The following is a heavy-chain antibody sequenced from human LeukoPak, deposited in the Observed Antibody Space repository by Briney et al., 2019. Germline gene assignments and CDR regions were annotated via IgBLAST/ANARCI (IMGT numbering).Heavy chain of an antibody. CDR1: GFTFSSYA. Sequence: GGSLRLSCAASGFTFSSYAMHWVRQAPGKGLEWVSVISYDGSNKYYADSVKGRFTVSRDNSKNTLDLQMNSLRAEDTAVYYCARGPGYYDSSGLYYFDYWGQGTLVTVSS. V-gene: IGHV3-30*04. D-gene: IGHD3-22*01. CDR2: ISYDGSNK. CDR3: ARGPGYYDSSGLYYFDY. J-gene: IGHJ4*02.